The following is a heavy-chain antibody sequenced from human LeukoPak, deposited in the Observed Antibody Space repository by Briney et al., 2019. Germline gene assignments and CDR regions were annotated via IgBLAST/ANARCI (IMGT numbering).Heavy chain of an antibody. V-gene: IGHV4-39*01. CDR1: GGSLSSSSYY. Sequence: PSETLSLTRTVSGGSLSSSSYYWGWIRQPPGKGLEWIGSTYYSGSTYYNPSLKGRVTISVDTSKNHFSLKLSSVAAAYTAVYYCARHAFLRAFDIWGQGTMVTVSS. CDR2: TYYSGST. J-gene: IGHJ3*02. D-gene: IGHD4-17*01. CDR3: ARHAFLRAFDI.